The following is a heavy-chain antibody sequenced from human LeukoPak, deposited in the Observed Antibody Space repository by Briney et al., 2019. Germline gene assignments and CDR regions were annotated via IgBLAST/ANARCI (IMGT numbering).Heavy chain of an antibody. V-gene: IGHV4-34*01. CDR1: GGSISSYY. CDR3: ASSGYYHPLDY. CDR2: INHSGNT. Sequence: SETLSLTCTVSGGSISSYYWSWIRQPPGKGLEWIGEINHSGNTNYNPSLKSRVTISVETSKNQFSLKLSSVTAADTAVYYCASSGYYHPLDYWGQGTLVTVSS. D-gene: IGHD3-22*01. J-gene: IGHJ4*02.